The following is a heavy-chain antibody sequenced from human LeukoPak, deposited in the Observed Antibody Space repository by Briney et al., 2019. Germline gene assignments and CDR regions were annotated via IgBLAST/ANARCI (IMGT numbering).Heavy chain of an antibody. CDR1: GYSLTGYW. CDR2: IYPDDSDT. CDR3: ARRGYGDYGAYAFDI. V-gene: IGHV5-51*01. Sequence: GESLKISCKGSGYSLTGYWIAWVRQMPGKGLEWMGIIYPDDSDTRYSPSFQGQVTISADKSISTAYLQWSSLKASDTAMYYCARRGYGDYGAYAFDIWGQGTMVTVSS. J-gene: IGHJ3*02. D-gene: IGHD4-17*01.